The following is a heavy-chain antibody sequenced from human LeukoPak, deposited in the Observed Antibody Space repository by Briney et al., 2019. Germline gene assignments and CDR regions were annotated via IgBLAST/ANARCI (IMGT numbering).Heavy chain of an antibody. CDR2: INHSGIT. J-gene: IGHJ5*01. V-gene: IGHV4-34*01. CDR1: DASFSSSY. D-gene: IGHD4-23*01. CDR3: GRDGGSNKNWFAR. Sequence: SETLSLTCAVYDASFSSSYWSWIRQPPGKGLEWIGEINHSGITNYRPSLKSRVTISLDTSKNQFSLKLTSVTTADTAVYYCGRDGGSNKNWFARLGQGTLVTVSS.